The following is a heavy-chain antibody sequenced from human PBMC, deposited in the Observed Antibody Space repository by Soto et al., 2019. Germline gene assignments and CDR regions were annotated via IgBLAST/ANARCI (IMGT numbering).Heavy chain of an antibody. CDR3: AKDRGFVVVPAAMNY. Sequence: EVQLVESGGGLVQPGRSLRLSCAASGFTFDDYAMHWVRQAPGKGLEWVSGISWNSGSIGCADSVKGRFTISRDNAKNSLYLQMNSLRAEDTALYYCAKDRGFVVVPAAMNYWGQGTLVTVSS. V-gene: IGHV3-9*01. CDR2: ISWNSGSI. CDR1: GFTFDDYA. J-gene: IGHJ4*02. D-gene: IGHD2-2*01.